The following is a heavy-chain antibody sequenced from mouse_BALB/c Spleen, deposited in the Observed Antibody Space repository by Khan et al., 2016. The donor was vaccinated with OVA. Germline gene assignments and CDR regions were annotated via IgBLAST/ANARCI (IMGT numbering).Heavy chain of an antibody. CDR1: GYTFINYW. D-gene: IGHD1-1*01. J-gene: IGHJ2*01. V-gene: IGHV1-7*01. CDR3: ARRCQRCDFDY. CDR2: INPSTGYT. Sequence: QVQLQQSGAELAKPGASVKMSCKASGYTFINYWILWVKQRPGQGLEWIGYINPSTGYTEYNQNFKDKATLTADKSSSTAYMQLSSLTSEDSAVYYGARRCQRCDFDYWGQGTTLTVSS.